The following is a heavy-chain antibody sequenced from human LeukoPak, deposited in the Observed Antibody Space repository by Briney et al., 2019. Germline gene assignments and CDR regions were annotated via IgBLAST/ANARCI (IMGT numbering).Heavy chain of an antibody. CDR2: ISGSGGST. V-gene: IGHV3-23*01. J-gene: IGHJ3*02. D-gene: IGHD3-10*01. CDR3: ARDSYWLGGTIGAFDI. CDR1: GFTFSSYA. Sequence: GGSLRLSCAASGFTFSSYAMSWVRQAPGKGLEWVSAISGSGGSTYYADSVKGRFTISRDNAKTSLYLQINSLRAEDTALYYCARDSYWLGGTIGAFDIWGQGTMVTVSP.